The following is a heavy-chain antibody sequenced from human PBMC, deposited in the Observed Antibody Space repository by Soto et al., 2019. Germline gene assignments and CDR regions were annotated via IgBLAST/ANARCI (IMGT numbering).Heavy chain of an antibody. D-gene: IGHD4-4*01. CDR2: MNPNSGNT. Sequence: ASVKVSCKASGYTFTSYDINWVRQATGQGLEWMGWMNPNSGNTGYAQKFQGRVTMTRNTSINTAYMELSSLRSEDTAVYYCARGSRGGPPTVTAYYFDYWGQGTLVTVSS. V-gene: IGHV1-8*01. CDR1: GYTFTSYD. J-gene: IGHJ4*02. CDR3: ARGSRGGPPTVTAYYFDY.